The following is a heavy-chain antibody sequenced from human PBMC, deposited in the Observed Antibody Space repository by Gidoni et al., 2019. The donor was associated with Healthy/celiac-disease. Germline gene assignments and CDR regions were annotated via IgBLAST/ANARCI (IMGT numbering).Heavy chain of an antibody. CDR1: GFTFSSYS. Sequence: EVQLVESGGGLVKPGGSLSLSCAASGFTFSSYSMNWVRQAPGKGLEWVSSISSSSSYIYYADSVKGRFTISRDNAKNSLYLQMNSLRAEDTAVYYCARDLHYDILTGSRDPEVQLGTSAEYFQHWGQGTLVTVSS. J-gene: IGHJ1*01. CDR2: ISSSSSYI. CDR3: ARDLHYDILTGSRDPEVQLGTSAEYFQH. V-gene: IGHV3-21*01. D-gene: IGHD3-9*01.